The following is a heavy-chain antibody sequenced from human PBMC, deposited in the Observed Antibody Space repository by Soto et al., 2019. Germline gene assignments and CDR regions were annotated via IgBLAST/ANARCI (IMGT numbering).Heavy chain of an antibody. D-gene: IGHD1-26*01. CDR1: GFTFSNFG. CDR2: ISTDGSNK. V-gene: IGHV3-30*18. J-gene: IGHJ4*02. CDR3: AKDSDAKWELLD. Sequence: QVQLVESGGGVVQPGSSLRLSCAASGFTFSNFGLHWVRQAPGKGLEWVALISTDGSNKDYTDSVKGRFTISSDDSENKLYLQMNSPGTEYTGMYYFAKDSDAKWELLDWCQGTLVTCSS.